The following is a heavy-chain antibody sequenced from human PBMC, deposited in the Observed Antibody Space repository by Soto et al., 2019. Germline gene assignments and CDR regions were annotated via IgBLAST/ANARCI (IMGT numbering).Heavy chain of an antibody. J-gene: IGHJ5*02. CDR2: ISSSSSTI. CDR3: ARGLSVANIWFDP. V-gene: IGHV3-48*02. D-gene: IGHD2-21*01. Sequence: EVQLVEAGGGLVQPGGSLRLSCEASGFTFSSYSMNWVRQAPGKGLEWVSYISSSSSTIYYADSVKGRFTISRDNVKNSLNLQMNRLRDVDTAVYYSARGLSVANIWFDPWGQGTLVTVAS. CDR1: GFTFSSYS.